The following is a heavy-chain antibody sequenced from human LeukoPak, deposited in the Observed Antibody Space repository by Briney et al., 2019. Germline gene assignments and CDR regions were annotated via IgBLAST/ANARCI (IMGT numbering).Heavy chain of an antibody. CDR1: GSSISNYY. Sequence: AETLSLTCTVSGSSISNYYWGWIRQAPGKGLEWIGSIYYSGNTYYNSSLKSRVTISLDTSNNQFSLNLFSVTAAETAMYYCTRANGYGLIDYWGQGTLVTVSS. J-gene: IGHJ4*02. CDR3: TRANGYGLIDY. D-gene: IGHD3-10*01. V-gene: IGHV4-39*07. CDR2: IYYSGNT.